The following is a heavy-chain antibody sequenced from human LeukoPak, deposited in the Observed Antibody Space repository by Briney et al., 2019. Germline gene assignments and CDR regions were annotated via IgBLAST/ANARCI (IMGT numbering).Heavy chain of an antibody. Sequence: SETLSLTCTFPGGSMRSDCCNWIRQPPGKGVEWIGFLCHSGVTQYFPSLKSRVTMSLDTSKNQFSLSLNAVTDTDTAVYYCARWEESLHAFEIWGQGTEVAV. J-gene: IGHJ3*02. CDR3: ARWEESLHAFEI. V-gene: IGHV4-4*09. CDR1: GGSMRSDC. D-gene: IGHD1-26*01. CDR2: LCHSGVT.